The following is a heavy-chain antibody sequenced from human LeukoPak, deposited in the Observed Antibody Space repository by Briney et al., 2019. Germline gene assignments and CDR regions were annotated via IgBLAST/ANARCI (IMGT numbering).Heavy chain of an antibody. J-gene: IGHJ4*02. Sequence: ASVKVSCKASGYTFTNCDINWVRQATGQGLEWMGWMNPNSGNTGYAQKFQDRVTMTRNTSISTAYMELSSLRSEDTAFYYCARVNCSSTSCRSKFLDYWGQGTLVTVSS. CDR1: GYTFTNCD. CDR2: MNPNSGNT. CDR3: ARVNCSSTSCRSKFLDY. D-gene: IGHD2-2*01. V-gene: IGHV1-8*01.